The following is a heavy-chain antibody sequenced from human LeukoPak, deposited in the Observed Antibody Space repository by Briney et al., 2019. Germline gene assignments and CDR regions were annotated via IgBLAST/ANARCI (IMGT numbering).Heavy chain of an antibody. D-gene: IGHD3-22*01. CDR3: ARESGYYDRSGYFHYFDY. CDR1: GGSIMYYY. CDR2: IYTSGST. J-gene: IGHJ4*02. Sequence: SETLSLTCTVSGGSIMYYYWTWIRQPAGKGLEWTGRIYTSGSTNYNPSLKSRVTMSVDTSKNQFSLKLTSVTAADTAVYYCARESGYYDRSGYFHYFDYWGQGSLVTASS. V-gene: IGHV4-4*07.